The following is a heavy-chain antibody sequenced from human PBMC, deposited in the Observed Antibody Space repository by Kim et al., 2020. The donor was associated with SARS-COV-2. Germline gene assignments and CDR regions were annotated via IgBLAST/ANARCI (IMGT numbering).Heavy chain of an antibody. D-gene: IGHD3-9*01. CDR2: ISGSGGST. J-gene: IGHJ4*02. CDR1: GFTFSSYA. CDR3: ATLPRVRYFDWLLPVDY. Sequence: GGSLRLSCAASGFTFSSYAMSWVRQAPGKGLEWVSAISGSGGSTYYADSVKGRFTISRDNSKNTLYLQMNSLRAEDTAVYYCATLPRVRYFDWLLPVDYWGQGTLVTVSS. V-gene: IGHV3-23*01.